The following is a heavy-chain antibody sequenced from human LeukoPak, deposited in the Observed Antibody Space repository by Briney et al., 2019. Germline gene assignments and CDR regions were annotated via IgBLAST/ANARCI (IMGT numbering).Heavy chain of an antibody. CDR2: VSYDGSNK. J-gene: IGHJ6*02. V-gene: IGHV3-30-3*01. CDR1: GFTFSSYA. CDR3: SYYYGMDV. Sequence: GGSLRLSCAASGFTFSSYAMHWVRQAPGKGLEWVAVVSYDGSNKYYADSVKGRFTISRDNSKNTLYLQMNSLRAEDTAVYYCSYYYGMDVWGQGTTVTVSS.